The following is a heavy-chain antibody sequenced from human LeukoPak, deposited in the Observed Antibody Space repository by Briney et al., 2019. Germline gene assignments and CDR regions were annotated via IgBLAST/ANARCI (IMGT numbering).Heavy chain of an antibody. Sequence: SETLSLTCTVSGGSISSYNWSWIRQPPGKGLEWIGYIYYTGSTNYNPSLKSRVTISVDTSKNQFSLKLSSVTAADTAVYYCARVRRYLGVDAFDIWGQGTMVTVSS. D-gene: IGHD3-9*01. CDR1: GGSISSYN. J-gene: IGHJ3*02. CDR3: ARVRRYLGVDAFDI. CDR2: IYYTGST. V-gene: IGHV4-59*01.